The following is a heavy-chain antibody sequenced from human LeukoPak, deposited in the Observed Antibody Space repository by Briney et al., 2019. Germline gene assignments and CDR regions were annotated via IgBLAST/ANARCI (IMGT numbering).Heavy chain of an antibody. CDR3: AKRYSGYDNPYSDY. J-gene: IGHJ4*02. V-gene: IGHV3-23*01. Sequence: GGSLRLSCAASGFTFSNYAMSWVRQAPGKGLEWVSSISGSGGSTYYADSVKGRFTISRDNSKNTLYLQMNSLRAEDTAVYYCAKRYSGYDNPYSDYWGQGTLVTVSS. CDR1: GFTFSNYA. D-gene: IGHD5-12*01. CDR2: ISGSGGST.